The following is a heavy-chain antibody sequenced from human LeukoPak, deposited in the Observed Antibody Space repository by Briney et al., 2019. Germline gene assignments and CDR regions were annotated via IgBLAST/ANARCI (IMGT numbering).Heavy chain of an antibody. D-gene: IGHD3-22*01. CDR2: IIPIFGTA. CDR3: ARESYYDSSGPGGGALNYFDY. V-gene: IGHV1-69*05. CDR1: GGTFSSYA. J-gene: IGHJ4*02. Sequence: SVKVSCKASGGTFSSYAISWVRQAPGQGLEWMGRIIPIFGTANYAQKFQGRVTIATDESTSTAYMELSSLRSEATAVYYCARESYYDSSGPGGGALNYFDYWGQGTLVTVSS.